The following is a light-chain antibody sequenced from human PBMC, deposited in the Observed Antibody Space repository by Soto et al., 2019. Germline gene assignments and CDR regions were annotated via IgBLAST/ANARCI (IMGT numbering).Light chain of an antibody. CDR3: QQYNNWPPYT. J-gene: IGKJ2*01. CDR1: QSVRSD. CDR2: GAS. V-gene: IGKV3-15*01. Sequence: EIVMTQSPATLSVSPGERATLSCTASQSVRSDLAWYQQRPGQPPRLLIYGASTRATGVPVRFSGGGSGTDFTLTISSLQSEDFAIYYCQQYNNWPPYTFGQGTKVEIK.